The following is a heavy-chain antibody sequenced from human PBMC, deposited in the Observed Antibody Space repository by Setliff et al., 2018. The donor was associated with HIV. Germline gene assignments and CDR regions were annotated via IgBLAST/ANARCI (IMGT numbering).Heavy chain of an antibody. Sequence: WASVKVSCKVSGYTVTELSINWVRQAPGKGPEWMGGFDPEDNKIVYAQKFQGRVTTAEDTSTDTAYMELSSLRPEDTAVYYCATRIRDGHRGYGYFDFWGQGTLVTVSS. CDR3: ATRIRDGHRGYGYFDF. CDR2: FDPEDNKI. V-gene: IGHV1-24*01. CDR1: GYTVTELS. J-gene: IGHJ4*02. D-gene: IGHD5-12*01.